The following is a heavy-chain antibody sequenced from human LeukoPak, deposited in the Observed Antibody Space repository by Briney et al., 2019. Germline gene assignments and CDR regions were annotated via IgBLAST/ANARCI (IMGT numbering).Heavy chain of an antibody. CDR1: GYTFTSYD. CDR3: ARGSLGRGGDY. CDR2: MNPNSGNT. V-gene: IGHV1-8*03. Sequence: EASVKVSCKASGYTFTSYDINWVRQATGQGLEWMGWMNPNSGNTGYAQKFQGRVTITRNTSISTAYMELGSLRSEDTAVYYCARGSLGRGGDYWGQGTLVTVSS. D-gene: IGHD3-10*01. J-gene: IGHJ4*02.